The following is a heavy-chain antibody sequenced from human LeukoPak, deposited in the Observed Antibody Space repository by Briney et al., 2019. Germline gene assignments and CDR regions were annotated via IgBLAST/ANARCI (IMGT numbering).Heavy chain of an antibody. J-gene: IGHJ4*02. D-gene: IGHD4-17*01. CDR1: GCTFTSYY. CDR3: ATGDYGDYVAPPFYFDY. CDR2: FNPSGGST. Sequence: ASVKVSCKVSGCTFTSYYMHWVRQAPGQGLEWMGIFNPSGGSTSYALKFQGRVTMTRDTSTSTVYMELSSLRSEDTAVYYCATGDYGDYVAPPFYFDYWGQGTLVTVSS. V-gene: IGHV1-46*03.